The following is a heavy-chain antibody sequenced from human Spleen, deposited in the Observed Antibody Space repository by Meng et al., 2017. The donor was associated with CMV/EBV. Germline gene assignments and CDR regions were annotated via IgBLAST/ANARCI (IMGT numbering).Heavy chain of an antibody. CDR2: IYSGGST. J-gene: IGHJ4*02. CDR1: GFTVSTNY. Sequence: GESLKISCAASGFTVSTNYMGWVRQAPGKGLEWVSVIYSGGSTYYADSVKGRFTISRDNSKNTLYRQMNSLRADDTAVYYCARVVGARHFDYWGQGTLVTVSS. CDR3: ARVVGARHFDY. D-gene: IGHD1-26*01. V-gene: IGHV3-53*01.